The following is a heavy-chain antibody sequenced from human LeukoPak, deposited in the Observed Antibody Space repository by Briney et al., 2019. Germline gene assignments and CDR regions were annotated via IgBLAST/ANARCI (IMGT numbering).Heavy chain of an antibody. CDR3: ARDSVTAMGMGLFDY. CDR1: GFTFSSYS. Sequence: GGSLRLSCAASGFTFSSYSMNWVRQAPGKGLEWVSSISSSSSYIYYAASVKGRFTISRDNAKNSLYLQMNSLRAEDTAVYYCARDSVTAMGMGLFDYWGQGTLVTVSS. CDR2: ISSSSSYI. D-gene: IGHD5-18*01. V-gene: IGHV3-21*01. J-gene: IGHJ4*02.